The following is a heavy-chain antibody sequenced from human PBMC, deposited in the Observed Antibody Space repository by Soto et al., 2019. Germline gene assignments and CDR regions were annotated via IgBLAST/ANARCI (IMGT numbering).Heavy chain of an antibody. V-gene: IGHV1-58*01. D-gene: IGHD3-10*01. Sequence: KVSCKASGFTFTSSSVQWVRQARGQRLEWIGWITVGSGNTNYAQKFQGRVTMTRDTSISTAYMELSRLRSDDTAVYYCARDRARLLWFGELLPNWFDPWGQGTLVTVS. J-gene: IGHJ5*02. CDR3: ARDRARLLWFGELLPNWFDP. CDR1: GFTFTSSS. CDR2: ITVGSGNT.